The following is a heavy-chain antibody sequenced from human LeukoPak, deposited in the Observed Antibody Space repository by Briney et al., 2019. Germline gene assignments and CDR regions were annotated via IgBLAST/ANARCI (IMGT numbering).Heavy chain of an antibody. CDR3: AKVSTLPGSTRGYYFDY. D-gene: IGHD3-9*01. J-gene: IGHJ4*02. CDR1: GFTFDDYA. CDR2: ISWNSGSI. V-gene: IGHV3-9*01. Sequence: GRSLRLSCAASGFTFDDYAMHWVRQAPGKGLEWVSGISWNSGSIGYADSVKGRFTISRDNAKNSLYLQMNSLRTEDTAFYYCAKVSTLPGSTRGYYFDYWGQGTLVTVSS.